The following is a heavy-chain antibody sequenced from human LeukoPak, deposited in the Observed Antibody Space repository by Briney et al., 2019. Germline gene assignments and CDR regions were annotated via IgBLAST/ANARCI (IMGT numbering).Heavy chain of an antibody. J-gene: IGHJ3*02. CDR3: ASSQIKVGVTDAFDI. CDR2: IYSGGKA. Sequence: GGSLRLSCAVSGFTVSSNSMSWVRQAPGKGLEWVSLIYSGGKAYYADSVKGSFTISTDNSKNTLYLQMNSLRAEDTAVYYCASSQIKVGVTDAFDIWGQGAMVTVSS. CDR1: GFTVSSNS. V-gene: IGHV3-66*01. D-gene: IGHD1-26*01.